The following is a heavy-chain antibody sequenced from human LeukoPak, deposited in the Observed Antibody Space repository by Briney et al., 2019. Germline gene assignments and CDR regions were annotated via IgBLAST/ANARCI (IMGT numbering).Heavy chain of an antibody. V-gene: IGHV4-39*01. Sequence: SETLSLTCTVSGGSISSSSYYWGWIRQPPGKGLEWIGSIYYSGSTYYNPSLKSRVTISVDTSKNQFSLKLSSVSAADTAVYSCARRPYDSSVYYYVDWFFELWGGSTLGTVSS. CDR3: ARRPYDSSVYYYVDWFFEL. J-gene: IGHJ2*01. D-gene: IGHD3-22*01. CDR1: GGSISSSSYY. CDR2: IYYSGST.